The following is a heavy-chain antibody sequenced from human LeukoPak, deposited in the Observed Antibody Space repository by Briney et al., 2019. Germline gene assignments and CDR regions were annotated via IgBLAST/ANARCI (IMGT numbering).Heavy chain of an antibody. D-gene: IGHD3-22*01. CDR2: ISSSSSYI. CDR3: ARLGIYDSSGYYEYDAFDI. Sequence: KTGGSLRLSCAASGFTFSSYSMNWVRQAPGKGLEWVSSISSSSSYIYYADSVKGRFTISRDNAKNSLYLQMNSLRAEDTAVYYCARLGIYDSSGYYEYDAFDIWGQGTMVTVSS. J-gene: IGHJ3*02. CDR1: GFTFSSYS. V-gene: IGHV3-21*01.